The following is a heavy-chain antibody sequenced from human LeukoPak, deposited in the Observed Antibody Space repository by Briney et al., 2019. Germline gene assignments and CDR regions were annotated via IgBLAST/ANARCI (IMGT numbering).Heavy chain of an antibody. V-gene: IGHV3-21*01. CDR3: ARDMIVVDGKFDY. CDR1: GFTFSSYS. J-gene: IGHJ4*02. CDR2: ISSSSSYI. Sequence: GGSLRLSCAASGFTFSSYSMNWVRQAPGKGLEWVSSISSSSSYIYYADSVKGRFTISRDNAKNSLYLQMNSLRAEDTAVYYCARDMIVVDGKFDYWGQGTLVTVSS. D-gene: IGHD3-22*01.